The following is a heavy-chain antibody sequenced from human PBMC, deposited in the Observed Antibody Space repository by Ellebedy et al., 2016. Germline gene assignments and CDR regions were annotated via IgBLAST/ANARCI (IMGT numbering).Heavy chain of an antibody. D-gene: IGHD6-13*01. Sequence: GGSLRLSCAASGFTFSSYSMNWVRQAPGKGLEWVSYISSSSSTIYYADSVKGRFTISRDNAKNSLYLQMNSLRVEDTAVYYCARGWPFEYSSPPLDFWGRGTPLTVSS. J-gene: IGHJ4*02. V-gene: IGHV3-48*04. CDR2: ISSSSSTI. CDR1: GFTFSSYS. CDR3: ARGWPFEYSSPPLDF.